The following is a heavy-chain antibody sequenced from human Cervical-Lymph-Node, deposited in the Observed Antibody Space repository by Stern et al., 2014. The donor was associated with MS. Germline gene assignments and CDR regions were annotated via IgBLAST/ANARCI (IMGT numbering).Heavy chain of an antibody. D-gene: IGHD6-6*01. V-gene: IGHV1-2*02. CDR3: TRALRIADRPSPGGHWFDP. J-gene: IGHJ5*02. CDR1: GYIFTDYY. CDR2: IHPQSGGT. Sequence: VQLVESGAEVEKPGASVKVSCKASGYIFTDYYLHWVRQAPGQGLEWMGRIHPQSGGTSYAQSFQGRVTLTRDTSITTAYMDLSRLTSDDTAVYYCTRALRIADRPSPGGHWFDPWGQGTLVIVSS.